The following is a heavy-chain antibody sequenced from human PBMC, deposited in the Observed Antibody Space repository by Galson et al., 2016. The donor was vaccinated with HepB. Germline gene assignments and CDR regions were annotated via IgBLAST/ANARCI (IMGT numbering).Heavy chain of an antibody. CDR2: IDPSDSYT. Sequence: QSGAEVKKPGESLRISCKASGYTFTTYWISWVRQMPGKGPEWIGRIDPSDSYTNYSPSFHGHVTISADKSFSTAYLQWSSLKASDTAMYFCARHPTPIVVVTTNRLDTWGQGTLVTVSS. CDR3: ARHPTPIVVVTTNRLDT. D-gene: IGHD2-21*02. V-gene: IGHV5-10-1*01. J-gene: IGHJ5*02. CDR1: GYTFTTYW.